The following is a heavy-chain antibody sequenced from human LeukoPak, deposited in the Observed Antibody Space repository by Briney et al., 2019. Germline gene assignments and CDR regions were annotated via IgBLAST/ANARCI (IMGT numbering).Heavy chain of an antibody. CDR3: ARDEKTDDGGGYAPRFDQ. D-gene: IGHD3-22*01. V-gene: IGHV4-4*07. CDR2: VYTTGST. Sequence: SETLSLTCTVSGDSISSYYWSWIRQSAGKGLEWIGRVYTTGSTNYNPSLKSRVSMSVDTSNNQFSLNLNSMTAADTAVYYCARDEKTDDGGGYAPRFDQWGRGALVTVSS. CDR1: GDSISSYY. J-gene: IGHJ4*02.